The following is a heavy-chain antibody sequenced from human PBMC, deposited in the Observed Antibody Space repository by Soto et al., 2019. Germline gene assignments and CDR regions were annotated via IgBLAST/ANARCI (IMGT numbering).Heavy chain of an antibody. CDR2: IYYSGGT. V-gene: IGHV4-31*03. J-gene: IGHJ4*02. D-gene: IGHD3-22*01. CDR3: ASPRITMIVPYYFDY. CDR1: GGSISTGGYY. Sequence: PSETLSLTCTGSGGSISTGGYYWIWIRQHPGKGLEWIGSIYYSGGTYSNSSLKSRLTMSVDTSKSQFSLKLSSVTAADTAVYYCASPRITMIVPYYFDYWGQGTLVTVSS.